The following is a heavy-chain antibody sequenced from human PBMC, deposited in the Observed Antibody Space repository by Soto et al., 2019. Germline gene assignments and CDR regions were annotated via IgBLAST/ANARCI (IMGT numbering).Heavy chain of an antibody. V-gene: IGHV4-34*01. CDR2: IDHNGSP. CDR3: ARGKSRYGTGTFYNYFYMDV. Sequence: VHLEQWGAGLLKPSETLSLTCAVYGASFSGHCWNWIRQPPGKGPEWLGEIDHNGSPNYNPSFNSRVSISTDTSKNQYSLKLSFVTAADTAVYFCARGKSRYGTGTFYNYFYMDVWGKGTTVTVSS. J-gene: IGHJ6*03. D-gene: IGHD3-10*01. CDR1: GASFSGHC.